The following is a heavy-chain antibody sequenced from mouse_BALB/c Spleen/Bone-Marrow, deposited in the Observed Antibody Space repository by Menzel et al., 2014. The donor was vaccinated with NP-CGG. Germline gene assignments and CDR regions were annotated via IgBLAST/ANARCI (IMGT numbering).Heavy chain of an antibody. CDR3: ARSRLRGYYFDY. D-gene: IGHD3-2*02. J-gene: IGHJ2*01. V-gene: IGHV5-17*02. Sequence: VQLKDSGGGLVQPGGSRKLSCAASGFTFSSFGMHWVRQAPEKGLEWVAYISSGSSTIYYADTLKGRFAISRDNPKNTLFLQMTSLRSEDTAMYYCARSRLRGYYFDYWGQGTTLTVSS. CDR2: ISSGSSTI. CDR1: GFTFSSFG.